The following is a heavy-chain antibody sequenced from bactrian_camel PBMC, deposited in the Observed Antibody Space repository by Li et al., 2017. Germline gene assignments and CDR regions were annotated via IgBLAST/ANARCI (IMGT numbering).Heavy chain of an antibody. CDR3: AADLGWCGSRPLQREFRN. V-gene: IGHV3S53*01. CDR2: IEHDGGA. CDR1: GHTYC. Sequence: VQLVESGGGSVQSGGSLRLSCSASGHTYCMAWFRQAPGKERERVAGIEHDGGAVYADSVKGRFTISHVNANNTLHLQMNSLKPEDTAVYYCAADLGWCGSRPLQREFRNWGQGTQVTVS. D-gene: IGHD2*01. J-gene: IGHJ4*01.